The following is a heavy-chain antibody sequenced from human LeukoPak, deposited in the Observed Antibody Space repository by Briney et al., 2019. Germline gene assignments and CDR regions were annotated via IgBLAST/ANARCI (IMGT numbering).Heavy chain of an antibody. V-gene: IGHV4-39*01. J-gene: IGHJ5*02. Sequence: SETLSLTCTVSGGSISSSSYYWGWIRQPPGKGLEWIGSIYYSGSTYFNLSLKSRVTISVDTSKNQFSLKLSSVTAADTAVYYCAILPSSWGQGTLVTVSS. CDR3: AILPSS. CDR2: IYYSGST. CDR1: GGSISSSSYY.